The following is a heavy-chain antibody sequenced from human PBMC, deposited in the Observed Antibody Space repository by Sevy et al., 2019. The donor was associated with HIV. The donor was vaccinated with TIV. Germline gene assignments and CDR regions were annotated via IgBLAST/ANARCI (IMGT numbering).Heavy chain of an antibody. CDR3: AKDRVVGARDYFDY. J-gene: IGHJ4*02. Sequence: GGSLRLSCAASGFSFSSYGMSWVRQAPGKGLEWVSVISDAGGRTYDADSVKGRFTISRDNSRNTLYLQMNSLRAEDTAVYFCAKDRVVGARDYFDYWGQGTLVTVSS. V-gene: IGHV3-23*01. CDR1: GFSFSSYG. CDR2: ISDAGGRT. D-gene: IGHD1-26*01.